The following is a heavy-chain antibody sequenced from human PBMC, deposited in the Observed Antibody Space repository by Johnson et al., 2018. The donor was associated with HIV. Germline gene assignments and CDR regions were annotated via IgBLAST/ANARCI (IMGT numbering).Heavy chain of an antibody. CDR3: ARERRYSSGWYRGDAFDI. CDR1: GFTFDEYV. V-gene: IGHV3-9*01. J-gene: IGHJ3*02. Sequence: VQLVESGGGLVQPGRSLRLSCVASGFTFDEYVMHWVRQAPGKGLEWVSGISWNGGGEDYVDSVKGRFTIFRDNAKNSLYLQMNSLRAEDTAVYYRARERRYSSGWYRGDAFDIWGQGTMVTVS. CDR2: ISWNGGGE. D-gene: IGHD6-19*01.